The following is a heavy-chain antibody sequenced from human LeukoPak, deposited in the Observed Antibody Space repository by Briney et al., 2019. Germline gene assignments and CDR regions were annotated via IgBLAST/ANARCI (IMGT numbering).Heavy chain of an antibody. CDR3: AKIGGGSRYYYDSSGYSQPVDY. Sequence: GRSLRLSCAASGFTFDDYAMHWVRQAPGKALEGVSGISWNSVSIGYADSVKGRFTISRDNAKNSLYLQMNSLRAEDTALYYCAKIGGGSRYYYDSSGYSQPVDYWGQGTLVTVSS. CDR2: ISWNSVSI. CDR1: GFTFDDYA. V-gene: IGHV3-9*01. J-gene: IGHJ4*02. D-gene: IGHD3-22*01.